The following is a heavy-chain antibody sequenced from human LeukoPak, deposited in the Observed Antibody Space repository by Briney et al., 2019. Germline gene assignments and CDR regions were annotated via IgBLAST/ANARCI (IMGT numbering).Heavy chain of an antibody. Sequence: GRSLRLSCAGSRFTFSRYTMHWVRQAPGKGLEWVAVISYDGSNKYYADSVKGRFTISRDNSKNTLYLQMNSLSAEDTAVYYCARDGFDYYDSSGYYYFDSWGQGTLVTVSS. CDR1: RFTFSRYT. CDR3: ARDGFDYYDSSGYYYFDS. CDR2: ISYDGSNK. D-gene: IGHD3-22*01. V-gene: IGHV3-30*03. J-gene: IGHJ4*02.